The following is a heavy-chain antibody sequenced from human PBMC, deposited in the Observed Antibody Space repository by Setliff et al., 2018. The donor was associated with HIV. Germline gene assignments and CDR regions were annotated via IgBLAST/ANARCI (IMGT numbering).Heavy chain of an antibody. CDR1: GFTFSDYD. CDR2: IGTGGDT. J-gene: IGHJ4*02. Sequence: GGSLRLSCEASGFTFSDYDFHWVRQAAGKGLEWVSAIGTGGDTYYVDSVKGRFTISRENARNSLYLQMNSLRVGDTAVYYCARDEDGYNNFDFWGQGTLVTVSS. V-gene: IGHV3-13*01. D-gene: IGHD5-12*01. CDR3: ARDEDGYNNFDF.